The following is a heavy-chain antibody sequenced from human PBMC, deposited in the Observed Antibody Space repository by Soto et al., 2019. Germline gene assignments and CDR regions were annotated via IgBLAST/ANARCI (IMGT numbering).Heavy chain of an antibody. J-gene: IGHJ5*02. V-gene: IGHV1-2*02. Sequence: GASVKVSCKASGYTFTGYYMHWVRQAPGQGLEWMGWINPNSGGTNYAQKFQGRVTMTRDTSISTAYMELSRLRSDDTAVYYCARDYGKGYYGSGSLIRTNWFDPWGQGTLVTVSS. CDR2: INPNSGGT. CDR1: GYTFTGYY. D-gene: IGHD3-10*01. CDR3: ARDYGKGYYGSGSLIRTNWFDP.